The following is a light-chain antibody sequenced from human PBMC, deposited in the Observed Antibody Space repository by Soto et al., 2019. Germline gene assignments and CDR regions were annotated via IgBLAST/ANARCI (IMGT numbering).Light chain of an antibody. J-gene: IGLJ1*01. CDR3: SSYTSSSTLENV. Sequence: QSALTQPPSASGSPGQSVTISCTGTSSDVGGYNYVSWYQQYPGKAPKLMIYEVNKRPSGVPDRFSGSKSGNTASLTVSGLQAEDEADYYCSSYTSSSTLENVFGTGTKVTVL. V-gene: IGLV2-8*01. CDR1: SSDVGGYNY. CDR2: EVN.